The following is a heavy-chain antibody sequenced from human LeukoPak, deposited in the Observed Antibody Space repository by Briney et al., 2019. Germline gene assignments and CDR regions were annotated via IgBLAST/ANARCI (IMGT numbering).Heavy chain of an antibody. V-gene: IGHV1-2*02. CDR3: AVIAAAGRVNFDY. D-gene: IGHD6-13*01. CDR2: INPNSGGT. Sequence: EASVKVSCKASGYTFAGYYMHWVRQAPGQGLEWMGWINPNSGGTNYAQKFQGRVTMTRDTSISTAYMELSRLRSDDTAVYYCAVIAAAGRVNFDYWGQGTLVTVSS. J-gene: IGHJ4*02. CDR1: GYTFAGYY.